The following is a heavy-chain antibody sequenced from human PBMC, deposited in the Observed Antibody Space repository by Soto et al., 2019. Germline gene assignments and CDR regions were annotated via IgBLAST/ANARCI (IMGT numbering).Heavy chain of an antibody. CDR3: ARRASR. Sequence: EVQLVESGGGLVQPGGSLRLSCAVSGFTFSSSEMYWVRQAPGKGLEWISYIHPSGQPIFYADSVKGRFTISRDNANNSLFLQMNLLRAEDTAVYYCARRASRWGQGTMVTVSS. CDR2: IHPSGQPI. V-gene: IGHV3-48*03. J-gene: IGHJ3*01. D-gene: IGHD1-26*01. CDR1: GFTFSSSE.